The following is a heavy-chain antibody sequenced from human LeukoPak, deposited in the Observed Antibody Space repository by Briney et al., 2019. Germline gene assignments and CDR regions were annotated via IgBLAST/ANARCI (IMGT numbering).Heavy chain of an antibody. D-gene: IGHD1-26*01. CDR1: GFTFNIYA. Sequence: GGSLRLSCAASGFTFNIYAMSWAPQAPGKGLEWVSAISGSGGSTYYADSVKGRFTISRDNSKSTLYLQMNSLRAEDTAVYYCAKDYGGSYPYGMDVWGQGTTVTVSS. CDR3: AKDYGGSYPYGMDV. CDR2: ISGSGGST. V-gene: IGHV3-23*01. J-gene: IGHJ6*02.